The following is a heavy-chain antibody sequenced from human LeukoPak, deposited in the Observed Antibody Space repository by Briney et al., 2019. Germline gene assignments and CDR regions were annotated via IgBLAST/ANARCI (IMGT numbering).Heavy chain of an antibody. CDR1: GGTFSSYA. D-gene: IGHD2-21*02. CDR3: ARPQNYCGGDCYSYAFDI. CDR2: IIPIFGTA. J-gene: IGHJ3*02. Sequence: ASVKVSCKASGGTFSSYAISWVRQAPGQGLEWMGGIIPIFGTANYAQKFQGRVTITTDESTGTAYMELSSLRSEDTAVYYCARPQNYCGGDCYSYAFDIWGQGTMVTVSS. V-gene: IGHV1-69*05.